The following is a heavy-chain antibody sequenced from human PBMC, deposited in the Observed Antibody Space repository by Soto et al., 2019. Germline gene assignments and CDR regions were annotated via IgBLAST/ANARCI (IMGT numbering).Heavy chain of an antibody. V-gene: IGHV1-18*01. Sequence: QVQLVQSVTELRKPGASVKLSCKASGYILTKYYIAWVRQAPGHGLEWMGMINGYNGKANYGQDFRGRVIMTTDTPTNTAYMDLRSLTSDDTGVYYCVRWDGFFGAGGVDWGQGTLVTVSS. CDR1: GYILTKYY. J-gene: IGHJ4*02. CDR3: VRWDGFFGAGGVD. D-gene: IGHD3-16*01. CDR2: INGYNGKA.